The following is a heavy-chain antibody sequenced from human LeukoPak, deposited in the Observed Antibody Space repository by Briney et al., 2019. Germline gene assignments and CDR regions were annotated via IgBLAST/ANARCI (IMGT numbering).Heavy chain of an antibody. CDR1: KFTFSSYA. CDR3: AERGAEVGATVAPGDY. CDR2: ISGSGGGT. V-gene: IGHV3-23*01. Sequence: GGSLRLSCAASKFTFSSYAMSWVRQAPGKGLEWVSAISGSGGGTYYADSVKGRFTISRDNSKNTLYLQMNSLRAEDTAVYYCAERGAEVGATVAPGDYWGQGTLVTVSS. J-gene: IGHJ4*02. D-gene: IGHD1-26*01.